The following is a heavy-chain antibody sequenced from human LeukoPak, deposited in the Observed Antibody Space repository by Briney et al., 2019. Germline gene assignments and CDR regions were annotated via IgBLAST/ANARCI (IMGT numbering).Heavy chain of an antibody. CDR3: AKGYSSGWYDGLDY. D-gene: IGHD6-19*01. J-gene: IGHJ4*02. V-gene: IGHV3-9*03. CDR2: ISWNSGYI. CDR1: GFTFDDYA. Sequence: GRSLRLSCAAPGFTFDDYAMHWVRQAPGKGLEWVSGISWNSGYIGYADSVKGRFTISRDNAKNSLYLQMNSLRAEDMALYYCAKGYSSGWYDGLDYWGQGTLVTVSS.